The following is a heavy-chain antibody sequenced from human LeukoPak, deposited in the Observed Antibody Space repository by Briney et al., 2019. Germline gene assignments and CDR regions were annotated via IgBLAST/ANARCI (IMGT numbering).Heavy chain of an antibody. Sequence: ASVKVSCKASGYTFTDYYTHWVRQAPGQGLEWMGWINPSSGGTNYAQKFQGRVTMTRDTPISTAYMELSRLRFDDTAVYYCARVSSAHYFYGMDVWGQGTTVTVSS. CDR1: GYTFTDYY. D-gene: IGHD2-2*01. CDR2: INPSSGGT. CDR3: ARVSSAHYFYGMDV. V-gene: IGHV1-2*02. J-gene: IGHJ6*02.